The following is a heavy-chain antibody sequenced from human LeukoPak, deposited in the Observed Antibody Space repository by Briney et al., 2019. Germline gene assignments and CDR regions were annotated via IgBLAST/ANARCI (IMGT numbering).Heavy chain of an antibody. CDR1: GGSFSGYY. D-gene: IGHD3-16*01. CDR3: ARAAYDYVWGRLDYFDY. Sequence: PSETLSLTCAVYGGSFSGYYWSWIRQPPGKGLEWIGEINHSGSTNYNPSLKSRVTISVDTSKNQFSLKLSSVTAADTAVYYCARAAYDYVWGRLDYFDYWGQGTLVTVSS. J-gene: IGHJ4*02. CDR2: INHSGST. V-gene: IGHV4-34*01.